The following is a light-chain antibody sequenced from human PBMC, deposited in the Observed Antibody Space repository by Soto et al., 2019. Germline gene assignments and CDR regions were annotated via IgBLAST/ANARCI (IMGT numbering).Light chain of an antibody. CDR2: QVT. V-gene: IGLV2-8*01. CDR1: SSDFGAYDF. J-gene: IGLJ3*02. CDR3: SSYVVSYNWV. Sequence: QSALTQPPSASGSPGQSVTISCTGTSSDFGAYDFVSWFQQHPGKAPKLIIYQVTKRPSGVPYRFSGSKSGNTASLTVSGLQAEDEADYYCSSYVVSYNWVFGGGTKLTVL.